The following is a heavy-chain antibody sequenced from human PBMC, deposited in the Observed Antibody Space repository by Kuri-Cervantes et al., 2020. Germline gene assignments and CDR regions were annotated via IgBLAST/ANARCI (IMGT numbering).Heavy chain of an antibody. CDR2: INTSGST. CDR3: ARGLGAPGGDYYYYYMDV. J-gene: IGHJ6*03. CDR1: GVSISDYF. Sequence: SETLSLTCTVSGVSISDYFWSWIRQTAGQGLEWLGQINTSGSTNYNPHFKSRLTVSVDKSKNQFSLKLTSVIAADTAVYYCARGLGAPGGDYYYYYMDVWGKGTTVTVSS. D-gene: IGHD3-16*01. V-gene: IGHV4-4*07.